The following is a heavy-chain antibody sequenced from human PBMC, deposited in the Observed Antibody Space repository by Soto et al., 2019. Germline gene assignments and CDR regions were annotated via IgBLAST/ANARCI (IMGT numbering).Heavy chain of an antibody. D-gene: IGHD2-21*02. CDR1: AGSINSNNYY. V-gene: IGHV4-39*01. J-gene: IGHJ4*01. CDR3: ARFLVPASRHTDFDL. CDR2: LYYSGTT. Sequence: LSLTCTVSAGSINSNNYYFGWVRQPPGKGMGWDGDLYYSGTTYYNPSLKSRVTLSVDPSKNQFSLRLNSVTAADRAMYCCARFLVPASRHTDFDLWGQGTQGNVSS.